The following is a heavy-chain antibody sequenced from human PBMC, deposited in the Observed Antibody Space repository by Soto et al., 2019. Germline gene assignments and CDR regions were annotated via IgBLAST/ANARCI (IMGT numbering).Heavy chain of an antibody. Sequence: EVQLLESGGGLVQPGGSLRLSCVVSGFTFGSYAMSWVRQAPEKGLEWVAIIGGNGFTTYYADSVKGRFTISCDKSKSTLFLHMNSLGADDTGVYYCAKALRPSLNFCYYLDVWGRGTSVTVSS. CDR1: GFTFGSYA. D-gene: IGHD2-2*01. V-gene: IGHV3-23*01. J-gene: IGHJ6*03. CDR3: AKALRPSLNFCYYLDV. CDR2: IGGNGFTT.